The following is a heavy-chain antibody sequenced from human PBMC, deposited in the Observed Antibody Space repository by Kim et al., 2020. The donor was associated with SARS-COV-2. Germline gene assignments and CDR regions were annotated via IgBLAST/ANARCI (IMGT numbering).Heavy chain of an antibody. Sequence: GGSLRLSCAASGFTVSSNYMSWVRQAPGKGLEWVSVIYSGGSTYYADSVKGRFTISRDNSKNTLYLQMNSLRAEDTAVYYCARQSRGTQGYCSSTSCWAEWWFDPWGQGTLVTVSS. CDR1: GFTVSSNY. J-gene: IGHJ5*02. V-gene: IGHV3-53*01. D-gene: IGHD2-2*01. CDR2: IYSGGST. CDR3: ARQSRGTQGYCSSTSCWAEWWFDP.